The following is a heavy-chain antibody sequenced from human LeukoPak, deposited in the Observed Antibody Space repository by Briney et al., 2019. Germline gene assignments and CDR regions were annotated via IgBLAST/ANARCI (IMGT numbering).Heavy chain of an antibody. CDR3: AITARLGY. CDR2: IFYSGST. CDR1: SGSISTSNYY. D-gene: IGHD5-18*01. J-gene: IGHJ4*02. Sequence: SETLSLTCTVSSGSISTSNYYWGWVRQPPGKALEWIGNIFYSGSTYYSPSLKSRVTISLDTSRNQFSLKLSSVTAADTAVYYCAITARLGYWGQGTLVTVSS. V-gene: IGHV4-39*07.